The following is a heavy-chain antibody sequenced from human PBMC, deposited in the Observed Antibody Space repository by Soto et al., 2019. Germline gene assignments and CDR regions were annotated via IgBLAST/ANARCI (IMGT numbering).Heavy chain of an antibody. Sequence: QVQLQESGPGLVKPSQTLSLTCTVSGGSISSGDYYWSWIRQPPGKGLEWIGYIYYSGSTYYNPSLKSRVTISVDTSKNQFSLKLSSVTAADTAVYYCVRDPIVVVVAATDEYYYYGMDVWGQGTTVTVSS. CDR3: VRDPIVVVVAATDEYYYYGMDV. V-gene: IGHV4-30-4*01. J-gene: IGHJ6*02. CDR2: IYYSGST. D-gene: IGHD2-15*01. CDR1: GGSISSGDYY.